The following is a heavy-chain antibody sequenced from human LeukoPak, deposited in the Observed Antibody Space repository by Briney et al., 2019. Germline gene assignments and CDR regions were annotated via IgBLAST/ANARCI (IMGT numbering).Heavy chain of an antibody. V-gene: IGHV3-23*01. CDR1: GFTFSSYA. CDR2: ISGSGDRT. Sequence: PGGSLRLSCAASGFTFSSYAMSWVRQAPGKGLGWVSAISGSGDRTYYADSVKGRFTISRDNSKNTLYLQMNSLRVEDTAVYYCAKDTQKVVAGPCDFWGQGTLVTVSS. CDR3: AKDTQKVVAGPCDF. D-gene: IGHD6-19*01. J-gene: IGHJ4*02.